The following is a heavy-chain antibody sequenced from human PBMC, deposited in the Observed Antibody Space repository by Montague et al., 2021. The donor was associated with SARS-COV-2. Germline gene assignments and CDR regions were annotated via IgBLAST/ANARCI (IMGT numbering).Heavy chain of an antibody. CDR2: VHYSGTT. V-gene: IGHV4-39*01. J-gene: IGHJ5*02. CDR1: GGSVSSTSYF. D-gene: IGHD3-22*01. CDR3: ARGVTMIVVVMRYNWFDP. Sequence: SETLSLTCRVSGGSVSSTSYFWDWIRQTPGKGLEWIGSVHYSGTTYYNPSLKSRVTISVDTSKNQFSLKLSSVTAADTAVYYCARGVTMIVVVMRYNWFDPWGQGTLVTVSS.